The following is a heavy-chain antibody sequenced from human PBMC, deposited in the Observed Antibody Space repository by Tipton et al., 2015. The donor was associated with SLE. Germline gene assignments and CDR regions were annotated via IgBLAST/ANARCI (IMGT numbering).Heavy chain of an antibody. CDR3: ARVLGSYYGMDV. CDR2: IKQDGSEK. Sequence: SLRLSCAASGFTFSSYWMSWVRQAPGKGLEWVANIKQDGSEKYYVDSVKGRFTISRDNSKNTVYLQMNSLRAEDTAVYYCARVLGSYYGMDVWGQGTTVTVSS. CDR1: GFTFSSYW. V-gene: IGHV3-7*01. J-gene: IGHJ6*02.